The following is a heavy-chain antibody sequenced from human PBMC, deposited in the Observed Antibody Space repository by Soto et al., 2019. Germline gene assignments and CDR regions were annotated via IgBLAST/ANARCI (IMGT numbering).Heavy chain of an antibody. Sequence: SGFTFSDYYMSWIRQAPAKGLEWVSYISSSSSYTNYADSVKGRFTISRDTATNSLYLQMNSLRAEDTAVYYCASGSLGAGLDPWGAGNLVTVSS. J-gene: IGHJ5*02. CDR1: GFTFSDYY. CDR2: ISSSSSYT. D-gene: IGHD2-15*01. CDR3: ASGSLGAGLDP. V-gene: IGHV3-11*06.